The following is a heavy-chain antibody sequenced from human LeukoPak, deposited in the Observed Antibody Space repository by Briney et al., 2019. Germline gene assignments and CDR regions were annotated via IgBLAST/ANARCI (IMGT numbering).Heavy chain of an antibody. CDR2: ISSSSSTI. D-gene: IGHD2-2*01. J-gene: IGHJ4*02. CDR1: GFTFSSYS. CDR3: ARGRVYCSGTSCYEDY. V-gene: IGHV3-48*02. Sequence: GGSLRPSCAASGFTFSSYSMNWVRQAPGKGLEWVSYISSSSSTIYYADSVKGRFTISRDNAKNSLYLQMNSLRDEDTAVYYCARGRVYCSGTSCYEDYWGQGTLVTVSS.